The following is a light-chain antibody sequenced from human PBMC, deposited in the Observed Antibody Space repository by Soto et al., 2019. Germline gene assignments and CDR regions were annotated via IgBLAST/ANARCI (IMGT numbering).Light chain of an antibody. CDR2: DVS. V-gene: IGLV2-14*01. CDR1: SSDVGGYNY. J-gene: IGLJ1*01. Sequence: QSLLTQPAPVTESDGQSITISCTGTSSDVGGYNYVSWYQQRPGKAPKLMIYDVSNRPSGVSNRFSGSKSDNTASLTISGLQGDDEAEYYCSSYTSTSTYVVGTGTKVTVL. CDR3: SSYTSTSTYV.